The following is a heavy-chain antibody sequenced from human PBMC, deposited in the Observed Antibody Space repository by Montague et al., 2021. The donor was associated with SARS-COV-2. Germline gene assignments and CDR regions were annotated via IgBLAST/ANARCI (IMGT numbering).Heavy chain of an antibody. CDR3: ARGSSKTTMAVLVVLGTAHYFDS. Sequence: SETLSLTCAVYGGPFGGYYWSWIRQTPGKGLEWIGEVHDSGNANFNPSLKGRANISVDKSKNQFSLRLTSVTAADTALYWCARGSSKTTMAVLVVLGTAHYFDSWGQGIQVTVSP. D-gene: IGHD4/OR15-4a*01. CDR1: GGPFGGYY. CDR2: VHDSGNA. V-gene: IGHV4-34*01. J-gene: IGHJ5*01.